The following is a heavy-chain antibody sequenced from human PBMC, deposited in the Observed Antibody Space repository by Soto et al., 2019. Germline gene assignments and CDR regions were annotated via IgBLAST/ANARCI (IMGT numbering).Heavy chain of an antibody. CDR2: ISSDGNNK. CDR3: GSGSSEELQRKPLKY. J-gene: IGHJ4*02. V-gene: IGHV3-30*14. Sequence: HPGGSLRLSCAASGFTFSRYAMHWVRQAPGKGLEWVTVISSDGNNKYYADSVRGRFTISRDNAENTLYLQLSSLTGEDTAVFFCGSGSSEELQRKPLKYWGRGTRVTVSS. D-gene: IGHD3-10*01. CDR1: GFTFSRYA.